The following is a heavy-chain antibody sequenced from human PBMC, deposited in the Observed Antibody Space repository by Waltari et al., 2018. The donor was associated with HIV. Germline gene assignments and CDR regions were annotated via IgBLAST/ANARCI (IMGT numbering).Heavy chain of an antibody. V-gene: IGHV3-66*01. Sequence: VRLVESGGALVGPGGAIRLSGTASGFTFGNSSMTWVRHASGKGLEWVSTVYSDGTTVYADSVKGRFSTSRDTSKNILHLLMDSLRVDDTAVYYCAREVFYYDNSGHPGWFDPWGQGTLVAVSS. J-gene: IGHJ5*02. CDR3: AREVFYYDNSGHPGWFDP. CDR2: VYSDGTT. D-gene: IGHD3-22*01. CDR1: GFTFGNSS.